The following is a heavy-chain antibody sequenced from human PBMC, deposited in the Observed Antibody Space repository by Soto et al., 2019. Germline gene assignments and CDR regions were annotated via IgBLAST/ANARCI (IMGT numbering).Heavy chain of an antibody. Sequence: SETLSLTCTVSGGSISSGDCYWSWIRQPPGKGLEWIGYIYYSGSTYYNPSLKSRVTISVDTSKNQFSLKLSSVTAADTAVYYCAREMNYDFWSGPYHYYYYGMDVWGQGTTVTVS. CDR2: IYYSGST. J-gene: IGHJ6*02. CDR3: AREMNYDFWSGPYHYYYYGMDV. D-gene: IGHD3-3*01. CDR1: GGSISSGDCY. V-gene: IGHV4-30-4*01.